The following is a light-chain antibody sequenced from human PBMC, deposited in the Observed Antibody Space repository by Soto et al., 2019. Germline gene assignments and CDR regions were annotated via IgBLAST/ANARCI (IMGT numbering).Light chain of an antibody. V-gene: IGLV2-14*01. Sequence: SALTQPASVSGSPGQSITISCNGTSSDVGGYIYVSWYQQHPGKAPKLIIYEVTNRPSGVSDRFSGSKSGNTASLTISGLQAEDEGDYYCTSYTTSNTLYVFGTGTKVTVL. CDR3: TSYTTSNTLYV. J-gene: IGLJ1*01. CDR1: SSDVGGYIY. CDR2: EVT.